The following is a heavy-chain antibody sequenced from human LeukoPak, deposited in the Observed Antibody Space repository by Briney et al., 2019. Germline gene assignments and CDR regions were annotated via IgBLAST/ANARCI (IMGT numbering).Heavy chain of an antibody. Sequence: ASVKVSCKASGYTFTSYYMHWVRQAPGQGLEWMGWISAYNGNTNYAQKLQGRVTMTTDTSTSTAYMELRSLRSDDTAVYYCARNRDGYNSFDYWGQGTLVTVSS. J-gene: IGHJ4*02. CDR2: ISAYNGNT. CDR3: ARNRDGYNSFDY. V-gene: IGHV1-18*04. CDR1: GYTFTSYY. D-gene: IGHD5-24*01.